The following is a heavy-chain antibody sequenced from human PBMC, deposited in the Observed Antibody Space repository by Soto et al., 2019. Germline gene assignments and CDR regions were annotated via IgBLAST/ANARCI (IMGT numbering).Heavy chain of an antibody. CDR3: ARETVGGVFDY. J-gene: IGHJ4*01. D-gene: IGHD1-26*01. Sequence: QVQLVESGGGVVQPGRSLRLSCAASGFTFSSYAMHWVRQAPGKGLEWVAVISYDGSNKYYADSVKGRFTISRDNSKNTLYLQMNSLRAEDTAVYYCARETVGGVFDYWGRNPGHRLL. CDR2: ISYDGSNK. V-gene: IGHV3-30-3*01. CDR1: GFTFSSYA.